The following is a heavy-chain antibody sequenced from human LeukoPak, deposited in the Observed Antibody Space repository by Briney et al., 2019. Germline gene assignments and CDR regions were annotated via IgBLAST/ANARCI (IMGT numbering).Heavy chain of an antibody. Sequence: ASVKVSCKASVYTFTSYGIRWVRQAPGQGLEWMGWISAYNGNTNYAQKLRGRVTMTTDTSTSTAYMELRSLRSDDTAVYYCARVDRRLGEFWCLPYWGQGTLVTVSS. CDR2: ISAYNGNT. J-gene: IGHJ4*02. D-gene: IGHD3-16*01. CDR1: VYTFTSYG. V-gene: IGHV1-18*01. CDR3: ARVDRRLGEFWCLPY.